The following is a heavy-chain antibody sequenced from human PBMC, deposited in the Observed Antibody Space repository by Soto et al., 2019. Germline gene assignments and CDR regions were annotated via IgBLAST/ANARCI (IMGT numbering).Heavy chain of an antibody. V-gene: IGHV3-23*01. Sequence: PGGSLRLSCAASGFTFSSYAMSWVRQAPGKGLEWVSAISGSGGSTYYADSVKGRFTISRDNSKNTLYLQMNSLRAEDTAVYYCAKDQGKYSGYRLINYYYYGMDVWGQGTTVTVSS. CDR1: GFTFSSYA. J-gene: IGHJ6*02. CDR3: AKDQGKYSGYRLINYYYYGMDV. CDR2: ISGSGGST. D-gene: IGHD5-12*01.